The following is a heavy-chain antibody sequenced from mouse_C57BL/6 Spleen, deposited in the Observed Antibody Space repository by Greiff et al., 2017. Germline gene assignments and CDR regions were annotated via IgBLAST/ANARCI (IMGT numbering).Heavy chain of an antibody. D-gene: IGHD1-1*01. CDR2: IRSKSSNYAT. V-gene: IGHV10-3*01. Sequence: EVQLVESGGGLVQPKGSLKLSCAASGFTFHTYAMHWVRPAPGKGLEWVARIRSKSSNYATYYGDSVKDRFTISRDDSQSMLYLQMNNLKTEDTAMYYCVRDPLFITTKYYAMDYWGQGTSGTVSS. CDR3: VRDPLFITTKYYAMDY. CDR1: GFTFHTYA. J-gene: IGHJ4*01.